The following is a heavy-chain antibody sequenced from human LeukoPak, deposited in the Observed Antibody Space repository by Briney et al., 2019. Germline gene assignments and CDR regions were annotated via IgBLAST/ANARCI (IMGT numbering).Heavy chain of an antibody. CDR1: GGSISSSSYY. V-gene: IGHV4-39*07. CDR2: IYYSGST. J-gene: IGHJ4*02. Sequence: SETLSLTCTVSGGSISSSSYYWGWIRQPPGKGLEWIGSIYYSGSTYYNPSLKSRVTISVDTSKNQFSLKLSSVTAADTAVYYCARDRSPGELLQGGQGTLVTVSS. CDR3: ARDRSPGELLQ. D-gene: IGHD1-26*01.